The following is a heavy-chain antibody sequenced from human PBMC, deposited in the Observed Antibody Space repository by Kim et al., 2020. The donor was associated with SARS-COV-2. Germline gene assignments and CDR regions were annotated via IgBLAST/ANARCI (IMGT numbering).Heavy chain of an antibody. V-gene: IGHV1-2*02. CDR2: INPNSGGT. D-gene: IGHD6-13*01. Sequence: ASVKVSCKASGYTFTGYYMHWVRQAPGQGLEWMGWINPNSGGTNYAQKFQGRVTMTRDTSISTAYMELSRLRSDDTAVYYCARHRSYSGAAGHDYWGQGTLVTVSS. J-gene: IGHJ4*02. CDR3: ARHRSYSGAAGHDY. CDR1: GYTFTGYY.